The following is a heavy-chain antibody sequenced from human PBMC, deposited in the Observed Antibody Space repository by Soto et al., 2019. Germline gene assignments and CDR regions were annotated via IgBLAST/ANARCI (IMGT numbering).Heavy chain of an antibody. CDR1: GYTFTSNG. Sequence: GASVKVSCKASGYTFTSNGISWVRQAPGQGLEWMGWISAYNGNTNYAQKLQGRVTMTTDTSTSTAYMELRSLRSDDTAVYYCARDRVPAAISRPSGMDVWGQGTTVTVSS. D-gene: IGHD2-2*01. CDR3: ARDRVPAAISRPSGMDV. CDR2: ISAYNGNT. J-gene: IGHJ6*02. V-gene: IGHV1-18*01.